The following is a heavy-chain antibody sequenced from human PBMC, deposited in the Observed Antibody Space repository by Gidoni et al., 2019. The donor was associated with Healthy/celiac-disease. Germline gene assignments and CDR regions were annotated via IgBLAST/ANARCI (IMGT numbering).Heavy chain of an antibody. CDR1: GYTFTSYY. Sequence: QVQLVQSGAEVKKPGASVKVSCKASGYTFTSYYMHWVRQAPGQGLEWMGIINPSGGSTSYAQKFQGRVTMTRDTSTSTVYMELSSLRSEDTAVYYCVLCGGDCYYNPYGAFDIWGQGTMVTVSS. V-gene: IGHV1-46*01. D-gene: IGHD2-21*01. CDR2: INPSGGST. J-gene: IGHJ3*02. CDR3: VLCGGDCYYNPYGAFDI.